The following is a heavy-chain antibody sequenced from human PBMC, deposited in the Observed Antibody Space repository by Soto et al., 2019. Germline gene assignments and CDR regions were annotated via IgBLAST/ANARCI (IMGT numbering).Heavy chain of an antibody. D-gene: IGHD6-19*01. J-gene: IGHJ3*02. CDR2: INHSGST. CDR3: ARGQRLDAFDI. V-gene: IGHV4-34*01. CDR1: GGSFSGYY. Sequence: PSETLSLTCAVYGGSFSGYYWSWIRQPPGKGLEWIGEINHSGSTNYNPSLKSRVTISVDTSKNQFSLKLSSVTAADTAVYYCARGQRLDAFDIWGQGTMVTVS.